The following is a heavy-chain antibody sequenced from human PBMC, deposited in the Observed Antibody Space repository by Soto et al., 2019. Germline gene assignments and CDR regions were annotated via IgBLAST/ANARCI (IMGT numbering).Heavy chain of an antibody. J-gene: IGHJ6*02. D-gene: IGHD4-17*01. CDR1: GCTFSSYA. CDR3: AREGLVLFPTTVNSDDYYYAMDV. Sequence: SVKVSCKASGCTFSSYAITWMRQAPGQGLEWMGGIIPRSATSKYAKKFQGRVTMTADESTSTVYMELRTLRPEDTAVYYCAREGLVLFPTTVNSDDYYYAMDVWGQGTTVTVSS. CDR2: IIPRSATS. V-gene: IGHV1-69*13.